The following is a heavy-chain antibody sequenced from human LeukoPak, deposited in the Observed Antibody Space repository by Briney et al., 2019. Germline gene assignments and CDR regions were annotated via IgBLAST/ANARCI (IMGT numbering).Heavy chain of an antibody. D-gene: IGHD4-17*01. CDR3: ARVRDGDYYDY. V-gene: IGHV3-23*01. Sequence: GGSLRLSCAASGFTFSRYAMSWVRQAPGKGLEWVSGISGIGVTTYYADSVKGRFTISRDNSKNTLYLQMNSLRADDTAVYYCARVRDGDYYDYWGQGTQVTVSS. CDR1: GFTFSRYA. CDR2: ISGIGVTT. J-gene: IGHJ4*02.